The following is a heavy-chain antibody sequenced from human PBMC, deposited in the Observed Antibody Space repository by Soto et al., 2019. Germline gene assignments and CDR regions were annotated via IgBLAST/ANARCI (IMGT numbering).Heavy chain of an antibody. Sequence: QVQLQQSGPRLVKPSETLSLTCTVSSGPSRSYNWGWIRQSPRRGLEWIGYVYYTGDTAYNPSLKSRVTISADTSTKNTSLILSSVTAAYTGDYYCVSQGIDGLHCAADVWGQGTTFFFSS. CDR1: SGPSRSYN. D-gene: IGHD6-13*01. V-gene: IGHV4-59*08. J-gene: IGHJ6*01. CDR2: VYYTGDT. CDR3: VSQGIDGLHCAADV.